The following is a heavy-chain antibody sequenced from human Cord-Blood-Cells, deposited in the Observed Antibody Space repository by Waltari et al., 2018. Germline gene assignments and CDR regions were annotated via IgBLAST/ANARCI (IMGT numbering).Heavy chain of an antibody. V-gene: IGHV4-34*01. CDR2: INHSGST. Sequence: QVQLQQWGAGLLKPSETLSLTFAVYGGSCSGSYWGWIRQPPGKGLEWIGEINHSGSTNYNPSLKSGVTISVDTSKNQFSLKLSSVTAADTAVYYCASLGSTEDFQHWGQGTLVTVSS. D-gene: IGHD2-2*01. J-gene: IGHJ1*01. CDR1: GGSCSGSY. CDR3: ASLGSTEDFQH.